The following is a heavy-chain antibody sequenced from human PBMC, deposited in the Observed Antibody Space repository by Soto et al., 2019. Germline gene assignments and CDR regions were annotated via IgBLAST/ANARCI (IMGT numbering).Heavy chain of an antibody. D-gene: IGHD1-26*01. J-gene: IGHJ4*02. CDR3: AAVGATSRGFDY. CDR2: IVVGSGNT. V-gene: IGHV1-58*01. CDR1: GFTFTSSA. Sequence: SVKVSCKASGFTFTSSAVQWVRQARGQRLEWIGWIVVGSGNTNYAQKFQERVTITRDMSTSTAYMELSSLRSEDTAVYYCAAVGATSRGFDYWGQGTLVTVSS.